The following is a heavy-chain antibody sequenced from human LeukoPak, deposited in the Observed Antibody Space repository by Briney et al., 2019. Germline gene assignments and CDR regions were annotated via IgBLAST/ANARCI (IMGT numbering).Heavy chain of an antibody. V-gene: IGHV3-21*01. CDR2: ISGNSAYI. Sequence: GGSLRLSCAASGFTFSRYSMNWVRQAPGKGLEWVSFISGNSAYIYYADSVKGRFTISRDNAKNSLYLQMNSLRAEDTAVYYCASHRGAGYDSMVNYFDYWGQGTLVTVSS. CDR1: GFTFSRYS. D-gene: IGHD3-22*01. J-gene: IGHJ4*02. CDR3: ASHRGAGYDSMVNYFDY.